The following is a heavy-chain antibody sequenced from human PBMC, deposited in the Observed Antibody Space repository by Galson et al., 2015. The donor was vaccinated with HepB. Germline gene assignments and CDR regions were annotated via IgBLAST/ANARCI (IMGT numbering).Heavy chain of an antibody. Sequence: SLRLSCAASGFTFSSYAMSWVRQAPGKGLEWVSAISGSGGSTYYADSVKGRFTISRDNSKNTLYLQMNSLRAEDTAVYYCAKGDLTWELRMDAFDIWGQGTMVTVSS. CDR2: ISGSGGST. CDR3: AKGDLTWELRMDAFDI. V-gene: IGHV3-23*01. CDR1: GFTFSSYA. D-gene: IGHD1-26*01. J-gene: IGHJ3*02.